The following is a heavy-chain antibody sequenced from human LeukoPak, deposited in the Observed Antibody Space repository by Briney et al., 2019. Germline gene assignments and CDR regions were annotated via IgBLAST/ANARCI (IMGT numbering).Heavy chain of an antibody. D-gene: IGHD6-19*01. Sequence: GASVKVSCKASGYTFTGYYMHWVRQAPGQGLEWMGWINPNSGGTNSAQKFQGRLTMTRDTSISTAYMELSRLRSDDTAVYYCAGGGLSGQLDYWGQGTLVTVSS. CDR1: GYTFTGYY. CDR3: AGGGLSGQLDY. V-gene: IGHV1-2*02. J-gene: IGHJ4*02. CDR2: INPNSGGT.